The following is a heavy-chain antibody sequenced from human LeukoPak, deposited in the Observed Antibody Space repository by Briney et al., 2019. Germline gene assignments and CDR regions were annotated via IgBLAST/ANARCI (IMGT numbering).Heavy chain of an antibody. Sequence: ASVKVSCKASGYTFTSYGISWVRQAPGQGLEWMGWISAYNGNTNYAQKLQGRVTMTTDTSTSTAYMELRSLRSDDTAGYYCARDSYGSGSYYYYYYGMDVWGQGTTVTVSS. J-gene: IGHJ6*02. CDR2: ISAYNGNT. D-gene: IGHD3-10*01. CDR1: GYTFTSYG. V-gene: IGHV1-18*01. CDR3: ARDSYGSGSYYYYYYGMDV.